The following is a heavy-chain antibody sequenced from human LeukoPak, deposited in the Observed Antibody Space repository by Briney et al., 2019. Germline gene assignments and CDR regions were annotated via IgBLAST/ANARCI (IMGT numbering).Heavy chain of an antibody. D-gene: IGHD3-3*01. CDR2: IYYSGST. Sequence: SETLSLTCTVSGGSISSSSYYWGWIRQPPGKGLEWIGSIYYSGSTNYNPSLKSRVTISVDASKNQFSLKLSSVTAADTAVYYCARGRSGYHYWGQGTLVTVSS. CDR3: ARGRSGYHY. CDR1: GGSISSSSYY. V-gene: IGHV4-39*07. J-gene: IGHJ4*02.